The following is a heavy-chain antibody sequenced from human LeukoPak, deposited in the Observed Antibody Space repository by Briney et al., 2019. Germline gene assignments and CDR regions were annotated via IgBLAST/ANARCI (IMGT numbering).Heavy chain of an antibody. J-gene: IGHJ5*02. CDR2: IYYSGST. CDR3: ARLVPPGWFDP. V-gene: IGHV4-39*01. CDR1: GGSISSSSYY. Sequence: PSETLSLTCTVSGGSISSSSYYWGWIRQPPGKGLEWIANIYYSGSTYLNPSLKSRVTISIDTSKNQFSLKLTSATAADTAVYYCARLVPPGWFDPWGQGTLVTVSS.